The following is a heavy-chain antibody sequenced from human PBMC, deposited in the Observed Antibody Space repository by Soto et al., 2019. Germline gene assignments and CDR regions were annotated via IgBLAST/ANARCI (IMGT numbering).Heavy chain of an antibody. CDR2: MYNSEDT. J-gene: IGHJ2*01. Sequence: QVQLQESGPGLVRPSETLSLTCTVSAASISSYYWTWIRQPPGKGLEWIGHMYNSEDTKYNPSLKSRVXXXVXXSKNQSPLKLRSVTAADTAIYYCVRHATDRHGNAEDWYFDLWGRGTLVTVSS. V-gene: IGHV4-59*08. D-gene: IGHD2-15*01. CDR3: VRHATDRHGNAEDWYFDL. CDR1: AASISSYY.